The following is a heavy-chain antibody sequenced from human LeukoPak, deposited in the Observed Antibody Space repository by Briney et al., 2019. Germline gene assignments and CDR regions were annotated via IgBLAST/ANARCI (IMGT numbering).Heavy chain of an antibody. V-gene: IGHV1-2*02. CDR3: AVAPGNY. D-gene: IGHD3-10*01. CDR2: INPNSDYT. Sequence: ASVRVSCKASGYTFTDYYIHWVRQAPGQGLEWMGWINPNSDYTFYAQKFQGRVTLTRDTSISTVYMELTTLTSDDTALYYCAVAPGNYWGQGTLVSVSA. CDR1: GYTFTDYY. J-gene: IGHJ4*02.